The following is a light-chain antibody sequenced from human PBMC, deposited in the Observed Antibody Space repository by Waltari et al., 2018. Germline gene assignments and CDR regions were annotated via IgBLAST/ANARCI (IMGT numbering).Light chain of an antibody. J-gene: IGKJ3*01. V-gene: IGKV1-39*01. CDR3: QQSYSTPRFT. CDR2: AAS. CDR1: QSISSY. Sequence: DIQMTQSPSSLSASVGDRVTITCRASQSISSYLNWYQQKPGNAPKLLIYAASRLQSGVPSRFSGSGSGTDFTLTISSLQPEDFGTYYCQQSYSTPRFTFGPGTKVEIK.